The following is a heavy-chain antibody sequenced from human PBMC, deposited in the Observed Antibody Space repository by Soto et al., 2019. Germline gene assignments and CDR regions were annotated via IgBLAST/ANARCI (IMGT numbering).Heavy chain of an antibody. D-gene: IGHD1-26*01. Sequence: EVQLLESGGGLVQPRRSLRLSCSASGFNFTNHVINWVRQAPGKSLEWVSSISNSDDVGFYADSVRGRFIVSRDTSTNTISLQMNYLRVEDTAVYYCAKTVGATKLEDYWGQGTLVTVSS. V-gene: IGHV3-23*01. CDR2: ISNSDDVG. CDR3: AKTVGATKLEDY. CDR1: GFNFTNHV. J-gene: IGHJ4*02.